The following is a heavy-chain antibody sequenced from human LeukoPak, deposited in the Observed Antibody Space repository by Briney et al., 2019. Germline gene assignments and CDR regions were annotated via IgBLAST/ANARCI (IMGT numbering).Heavy chain of an antibody. CDR3: ARDLVRYYFDY. D-gene: IGHD3-16*01. CDR1: GFTFSSYS. Sequence: GGSLRLSCAASGFTFSSYSMNWIRQAPGKGLEWVSSISSSSSYIYYADSVKGRFTISRDNAKNSLYLQMNSLRAEDTAVYYCARDLVRYYFDYWGQGTLVTFSS. J-gene: IGHJ4*02. CDR2: ISSSSSYI. V-gene: IGHV3-21*01.